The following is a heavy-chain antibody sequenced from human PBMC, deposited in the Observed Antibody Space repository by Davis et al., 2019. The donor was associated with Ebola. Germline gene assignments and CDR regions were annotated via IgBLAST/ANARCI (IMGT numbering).Heavy chain of an antibody. CDR3: ARGRNWFDP. J-gene: IGHJ5*02. CDR1: GFTFSSYA. V-gene: IGHV3-33*08. Sequence: GESLKISCAASGFTFSSYAMHWVRQAPGKGLEWVAVIWYDGSNKYYADSVKGRFTISRDNSKNTLYLQMNSLRAEDTAVYYCARGRNWFDPWGQGTLVTVSS. CDR2: IWYDGSNK.